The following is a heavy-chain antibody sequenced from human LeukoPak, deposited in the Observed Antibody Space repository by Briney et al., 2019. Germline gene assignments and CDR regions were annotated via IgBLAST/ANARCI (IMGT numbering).Heavy chain of an antibody. CDR3: ARSGRDYGGPEDLRQFDY. CDR1: GGSISSGGYY. D-gene: IGHD4-23*01. V-gene: IGHV4-31*03. J-gene: IGHJ4*02. Sequence: SETLSLTCTVSGGSISSGGYYWSWIRQHPGKGLEWIGYIYYSGSTYYNPSLKSRVTISVDTSKNQFSLKLSSVTAADTAVYYCARSGRDYGGPEDLRQFDYWGQGTLVTVSS. CDR2: IYYSGST.